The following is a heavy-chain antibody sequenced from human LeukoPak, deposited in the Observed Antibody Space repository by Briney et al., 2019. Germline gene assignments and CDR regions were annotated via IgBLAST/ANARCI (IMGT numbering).Heavy chain of an antibody. CDR2: IYSSGST. Sequence: SETLSLTCTVSGASISGSGYYWGWIRQPPGKGLEWIGSIYSSGSTYYNASLQSRVTISIETSKNQISLRLNSVTAADTAVYYCARVRLPPYYYYFYYMDVWGTGTTVTVSS. CDR3: ARVRLPPYYYYFYYMDV. V-gene: IGHV4-39*02. D-gene: IGHD5-18*01. J-gene: IGHJ6*03. CDR1: GASISGSGYY.